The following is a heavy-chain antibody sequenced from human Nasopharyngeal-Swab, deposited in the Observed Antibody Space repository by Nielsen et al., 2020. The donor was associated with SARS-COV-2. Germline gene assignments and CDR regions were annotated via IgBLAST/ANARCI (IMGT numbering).Heavy chain of an antibody. CDR2: INWNGGST. J-gene: IGHJ3*02. CDR1: GFAFTNYY. V-gene: IGHV3-20*04. D-gene: IGHD3-3*01. Sequence: GESLKISCAASGFAFTNYYMKWVRQAPGKGLEWVSGINWNGGSTGYADSVKGRFTISRDNAKNSLYLQMNSLRAEDTALYYCAREVPLTIFGVVIPSHDAFDIWGQGTMVTVSS. CDR3: AREVPLTIFGVVIPSHDAFDI.